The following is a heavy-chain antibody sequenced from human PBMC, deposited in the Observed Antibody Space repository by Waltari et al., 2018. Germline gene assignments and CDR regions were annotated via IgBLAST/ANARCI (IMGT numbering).Heavy chain of an antibody. CDR1: GLPFSSYW. D-gene: IGHD2-2*01. CDR2: INQDGSEK. Sequence: EVQLVESGGGLVQPGGSLRLSCAAYGLPFSSYWMNLVRQAPGKGLEWVANINQDGSEKHYVDSVKGRFTISRDNAKNSLYLQMNSLRAEDTAVYYCASRYCSISRCYASSWNSFDYWGQGTLVAVAS. J-gene: IGHJ4*02. V-gene: IGHV3-7*03. CDR3: ASRYCSISRCYASSWNSFDY.